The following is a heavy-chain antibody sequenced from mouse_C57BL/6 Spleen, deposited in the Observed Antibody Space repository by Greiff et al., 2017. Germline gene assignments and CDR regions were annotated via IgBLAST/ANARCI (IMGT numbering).Heavy chain of an antibody. CDR3: ATLAYYCNYEAY. Sequence: QVQLQQPGAELVKPGASVKLSCKASGYTFTSYWMHWVKQRPGRGLEWIGRIDPNSGGNKYNEKFKSKATLTVDKPSSTAYMQLSSLTSEDSAVYYWATLAYYCNYEAYWGQGTLVTVSA. CDR1: GYTFTSYW. V-gene: IGHV1-72*01. CDR2: IDPNSGGN. J-gene: IGHJ3*01. D-gene: IGHD2-4*01.